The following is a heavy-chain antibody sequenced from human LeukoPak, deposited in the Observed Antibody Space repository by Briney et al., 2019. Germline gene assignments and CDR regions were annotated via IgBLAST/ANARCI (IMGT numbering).Heavy chain of an antibody. CDR2: IIPIFGTA. J-gene: IGHJ3*02. Sequence: ASVKVSCKASGGTFSSYAISWVRQAPGQGLEWMGGIIPIFGTANYAQKFQGRVTITADESTSTAYMELSSLRSEDTAVYYCARVYERSSSGYYYESWGAFDIWGQGTMVTASS. V-gene: IGHV1-69*13. CDR1: GGTFSSYA. D-gene: IGHD3-22*01. CDR3: ARVYERSSSGYYYESWGAFDI.